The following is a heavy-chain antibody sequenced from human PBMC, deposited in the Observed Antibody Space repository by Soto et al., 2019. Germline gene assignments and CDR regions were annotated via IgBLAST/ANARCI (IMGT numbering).Heavy chain of an antibody. CDR2: IKSRSDGGTT. CDR1: GITFSKAW. J-gene: IGHJ6*02. V-gene: IGHV3-15*01. CDR3: TTNFYSDHGMDV. Sequence: EVQLVESGGGLVKPGGSLTLSCAASGITFSKAWMNWVRQSPGKGLEWVGRIKSRSDGGTTAYAAPGKGRFTISRDDSKDTLWLQMNSLKTEDTAVYYCTTNFYSDHGMDVWGQGTTVTVSS. D-gene: IGHD4-17*01.